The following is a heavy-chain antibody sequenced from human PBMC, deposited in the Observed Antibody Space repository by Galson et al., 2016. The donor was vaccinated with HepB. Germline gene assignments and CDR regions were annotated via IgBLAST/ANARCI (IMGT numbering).Heavy chain of an antibody. D-gene: IGHD4-17*01. J-gene: IGHJ4*02. CDR3: TRGDVYDYGDFYNDY. V-gene: IGHV3-73*01. CDR1: GFTFSSYS. Sequence: SLRLSCAASGFTFSSYSMNWVRQASGKGLEWVGRIRSKANSYATAYAASVKGRFTISRDDSKNTAYLQINSLKTEDTAVYYCTRGDVYDYGDFYNDYWGQGTLVTVSS. CDR2: IRSKANSYAT.